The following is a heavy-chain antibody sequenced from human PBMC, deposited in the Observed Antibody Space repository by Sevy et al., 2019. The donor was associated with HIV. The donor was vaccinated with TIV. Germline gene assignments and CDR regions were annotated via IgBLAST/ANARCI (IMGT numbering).Heavy chain of an antibody. CDR1: GGSISSDY. D-gene: IGHD3-10*01. CDR2: IYYSGST. CDR3: AGELMVQAVIKSRGWFDP. V-gene: IGHV4-59*01. Sequence: SETLSLTCTVSGGSISSDYWSWIQQPPGKGLEWIGYIYYSGSTNYNPSLKSRVTISVDTSKNQFSLKLSSVTAADTGVYYCAGELMVQAVIKSRGWFDPWGQGTLVTVSS. J-gene: IGHJ5*02.